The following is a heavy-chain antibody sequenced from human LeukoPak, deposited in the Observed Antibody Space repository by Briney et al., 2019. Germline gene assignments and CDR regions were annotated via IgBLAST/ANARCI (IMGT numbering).Heavy chain of an antibody. J-gene: IGHJ4*02. CDR3: ARGLYSSSSGC. D-gene: IGHD6-6*01. V-gene: IGHV3-53*01. CDR2: IYTGGST. CDR1: GVTVSSYY. Sequence: GGTLRLSCAASGVTVSSYYMSGVRQAPGKGLEWGSRIYTGGSTSYADSVKGRVTISIDNSKNTVYLQMNTLRAEDTALYYCARGLYSSSSGCWGQGTLVTVSS.